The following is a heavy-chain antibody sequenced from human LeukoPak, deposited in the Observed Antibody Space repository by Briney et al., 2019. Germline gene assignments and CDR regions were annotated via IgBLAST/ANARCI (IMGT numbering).Heavy chain of an antibody. CDR1: GFIFSNYN. Sequence: PGGSLRLSCAASGFIFSNYNMNWVRQTPGKGLEWLSYISSSSGTIYYADSVKGRFTISRDNAKNSLYLQMNSLRAEDTAIYYCAREYNSRATFDYWGQGTLVTVSS. D-gene: IGHD1-20*01. CDR3: AREYNSRATFDY. V-gene: IGHV3-48*01. J-gene: IGHJ4*02. CDR2: ISSSSGTI.